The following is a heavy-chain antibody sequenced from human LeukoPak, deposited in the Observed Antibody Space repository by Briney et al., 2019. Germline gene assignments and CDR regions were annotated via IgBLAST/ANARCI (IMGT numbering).Heavy chain of an antibody. V-gene: IGHV3-33*06. CDR3: AKDTAVQFLEPAF. J-gene: IGHJ4*02. CDR1: GFTFNTHG. D-gene: IGHD3-3*01. Sequence: GGSLRLSCAASGFTFNTHGMHWVRQAPGKGLEWVAAIWFDGSVKHYSDAVKGRFTISRDNSLNTLYLQMNSLIVEDTAIYYCAKDTAVQFLEPAFWGQGTLVTVSS. CDR2: IWFDGSVK.